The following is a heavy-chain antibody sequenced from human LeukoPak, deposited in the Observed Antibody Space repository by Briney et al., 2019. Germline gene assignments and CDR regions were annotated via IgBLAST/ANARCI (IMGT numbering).Heavy chain of an antibody. J-gene: IGHJ6*02. Sequence: SETLSLTCAVYGGSFSGYYWSWIRQPPGKRLEWIGEINHSGSTNYNPSLKSRVTISVDTSKNQFSLKLSSVTAADTAVYYCARGSGEAYYYYGMDVWGQGTTVTVSS. D-gene: IGHD3-10*01. V-gene: IGHV4-34*01. CDR1: GGSFSGYY. CDR3: ARGSGEAYYYYGMDV. CDR2: INHSGST.